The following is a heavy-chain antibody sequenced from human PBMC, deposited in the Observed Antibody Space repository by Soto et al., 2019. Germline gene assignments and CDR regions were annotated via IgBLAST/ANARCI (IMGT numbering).Heavy chain of an antibody. CDR3: ASGFDSDGIYNGGHP. V-gene: IGHV4-4*02. CDR2: ILHIGST. Sequence: VQLQESGPGLVKPSWTLSLTCTVSGGSISTTNWWSWVRQSPGKGLEWIGEILHIGSTNYNPSLKSRVTISIDKSKNQFSLRLSSVTAADTAVYYCASGFDSDGIYNGGHPWGQGTLVSVSS. D-gene: IGHD3-22*01. J-gene: IGHJ5*02. CDR1: GGSISTTNW.